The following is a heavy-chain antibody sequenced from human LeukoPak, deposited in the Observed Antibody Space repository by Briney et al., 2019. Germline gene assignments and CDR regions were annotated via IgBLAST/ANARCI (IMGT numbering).Heavy chain of an antibody. V-gene: IGHV4-59*01. CDR1: GGSFSNYH. J-gene: IGHJ3*02. D-gene: IGHD5-24*01. CDR2: IYYRGST. Sequence: SETLSLTCTVSGGSFSNYHWSWIRQPPGKGLGWIGYIYYRGSTKYNPSVESRVTISVDMSKNQFSLKLNSVTAADTAVYYCVRVQADGHSDIWGQGTMVTVS. CDR3: VRVQADGHSDI.